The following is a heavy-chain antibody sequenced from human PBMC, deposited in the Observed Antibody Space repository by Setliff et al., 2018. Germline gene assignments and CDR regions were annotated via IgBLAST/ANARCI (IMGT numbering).Heavy chain of an antibody. D-gene: IGHD3-3*01. J-gene: IGHJ6*03. V-gene: IGHV3-9*01. CDR3: AKGKNYDSTSGWGYYLDV. CDR2: IGWVPTTI. Sequence: GGSLRLSCEASGFTVGDYAMHWVRQAPGRGLEWVAAIGWVPTTIGYADSVKGRFTVSRDNAKNSLYLQTDSLRAEDSAFYYCAKGKNYDSTSGWGYYLDVWGKGTTVTVSS. CDR1: GFTVGDYA.